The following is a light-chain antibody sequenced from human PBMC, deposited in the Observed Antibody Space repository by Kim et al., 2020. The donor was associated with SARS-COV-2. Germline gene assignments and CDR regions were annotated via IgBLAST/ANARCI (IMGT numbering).Light chain of an antibody. J-gene: IGKJ1*01. Sequence: SPGGSVALYCRASRGVSSIYLAWYQKKPGLAPRLLIYGASSRATGIPDRFSGSGSGTDFILSISRLEPEEFAAYYCQQYGTSPWTFGQGTKVDIK. CDR3: QQYGTSPWT. CDR2: GAS. V-gene: IGKV3-20*01. CDR1: RGVSSIY.